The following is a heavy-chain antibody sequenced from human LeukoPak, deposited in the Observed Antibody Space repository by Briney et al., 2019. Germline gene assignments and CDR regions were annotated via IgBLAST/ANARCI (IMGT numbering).Heavy chain of an antibody. D-gene: IGHD3-22*01. V-gene: IGHV4-34*01. CDR1: GGSFSGYY. Sequence: SETLSLTCAVYGGSFSGYYWSWIRQPPGKGLEWIGEINHSGSTNYNPSLKSRVTISVDTSKNQFSLKLSSVTAADTAVYYCARHYYDSSGSGIQHWGQGTLVTVSS. J-gene: IGHJ1*01. CDR3: ARHYYDSSGSGIQH. CDR2: INHSGST.